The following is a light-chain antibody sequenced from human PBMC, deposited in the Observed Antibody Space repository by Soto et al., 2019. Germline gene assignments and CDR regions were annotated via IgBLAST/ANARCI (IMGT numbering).Light chain of an antibody. CDR1: QSVDSK. Sequence: EVVMTQSPATLSVSPGEGATLSCRASQSVDSKLAWYQQKSGQAPRLLIFGVSTRANGVPARFSGSGSGTDFSLTISSLESEDSAVYYCQQYSDWAPDYTFGQGTKVEIK. J-gene: IGKJ2*01. CDR2: GVS. CDR3: QQYSDWAPDYT. V-gene: IGKV3-15*01.